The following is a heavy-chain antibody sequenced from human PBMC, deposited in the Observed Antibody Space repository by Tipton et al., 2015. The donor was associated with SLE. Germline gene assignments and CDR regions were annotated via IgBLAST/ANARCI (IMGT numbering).Heavy chain of an antibody. Sequence: TLSLTCTVSVGPLTSGRYYWSWIRQPAGKGLEWIGHIYVSGNTRYNPSLKSRVTISEDTSNNKFSLKLNSVTAADTGVYYCASLTVIPAAMSFDYWGLGTLVTVSS. CDR3: ASLTVIPAAMSFDY. CDR1: VGPLTSGRYY. CDR2: IYVSGNT. V-gene: IGHV4-61*09. J-gene: IGHJ4*02. D-gene: IGHD2-2*01.